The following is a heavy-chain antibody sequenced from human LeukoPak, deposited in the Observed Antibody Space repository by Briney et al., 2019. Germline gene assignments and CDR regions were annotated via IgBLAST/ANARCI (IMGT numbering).Heavy chain of an antibody. Sequence: PSETPSPTCAVYGGSLSGYYWSLIRPPPGKGLELNGEIKSSGRTNFNPSLKSRVTISVDTSKNQFSLKMTSLTAADTAVYHCARAPSGEVESATRGDYFDYWGQGTLVTVPS. CDR3: ARAPSGEVESATRGDYFDY. CDR2: IKSSGRT. J-gene: IGHJ4*02. V-gene: IGHV4-34*01. CDR1: GGSLSGYY. D-gene: IGHD7-27*01.